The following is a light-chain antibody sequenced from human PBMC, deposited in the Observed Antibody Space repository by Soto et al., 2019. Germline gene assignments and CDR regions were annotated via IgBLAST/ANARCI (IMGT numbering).Light chain of an antibody. CDR2: NAY. Sequence: EIVMTQSPASLSVSPGESVTLSCRASQGVATTLAWYRQQPGQAPRLLIYNAYIRASGVPARFSGSGSGTDFTLTISSLEPEDFAVYYCQQRSNWPSITFGQGTRLEIK. J-gene: IGKJ5*01. CDR3: QQRSNWPSIT. CDR1: QGVATT. V-gene: IGKV3-11*01.